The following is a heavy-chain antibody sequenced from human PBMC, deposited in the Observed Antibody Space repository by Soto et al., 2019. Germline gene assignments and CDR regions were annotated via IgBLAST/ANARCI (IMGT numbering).Heavy chain of an antibody. J-gene: IGHJ4*02. CDR1: GGSISSSNW. V-gene: IGHV4-4*02. CDR3: ARTSNINMMGSWDFDY. Sequence: SETLSLTCAVSGGSISSSNWWSWVRQPPGKGLEWIGEIYHSGSTNYNPSLKSRVTISVDKSKNQFSLKLSSVTAADTAVYYCARTSNINMMGSWDFDYWGQGTLVTVSS. D-gene: IGHD3-16*01. CDR2: IYHSGST.